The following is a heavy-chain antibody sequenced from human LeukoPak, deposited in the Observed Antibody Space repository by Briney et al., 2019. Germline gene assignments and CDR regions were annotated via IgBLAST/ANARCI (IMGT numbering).Heavy chain of an antibody. D-gene: IGHD1-26*01. CDR1: GYTFTSYG. Sequence: ASVKVSCKASGYTFTSYGISWVRQAPGQGLEWMGWISAYNGNTNYAQKLQGRVTMTTDTSTSTAYMELRSLRSDDTAVYYCAKDTPVGATFPYFDYWGQGTLVTVSS. J-gene: IGHJ4*02. CDR2: ISAYNGNT. V-gene: IGHV1-18*01. CDR3: AKDTPVGATFPYFDY.